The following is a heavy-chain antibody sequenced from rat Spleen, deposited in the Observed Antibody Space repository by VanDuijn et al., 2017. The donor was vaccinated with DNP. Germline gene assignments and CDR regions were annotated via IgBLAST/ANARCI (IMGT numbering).Heavy chain of an antibody. V-gene: IGHV5-31*01. J-gene: IGHJ4*01. CDR1: GFTFSYYW. D-gene: IGHD1-12*02. CDR3: ARVGDLHDGGDGDALDA. Sequence: EVRLVESGGDLVQPGRSLKLSCVASGFTFSYYWMAWIRQVPGKGLEWIASITGGSGITSYPDSVKGRFTISRDDAKNTLFLQMNSLRSEDTATYYCARVGDLHDGGDGDALDAWGQGTSVTVSS. CDR2: ITGGSGIT.